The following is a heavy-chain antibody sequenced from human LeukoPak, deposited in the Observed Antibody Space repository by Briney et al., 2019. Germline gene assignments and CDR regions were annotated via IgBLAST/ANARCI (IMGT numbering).Heavy chain of an antibody. CDR2: ISGSGGYT. CDR3: AKTKALPSDYYGSGSYYNNGFDY. V-gene: IGHV3-23*01. CDR1: GFTFSSYA. Sequence: PGGSLRLSCAASGFTFSSYAMSWVRQAPGKGLKWVSAISGSGGYTYYADSVKGRFTISRDNSKNTLYLQMNSLRAEDTAVYYCAKTKALPSDYYGSGSYYNNGFDYWGQGTLVTVSS. D-gene: IGHD3-10*01. J-gene: IGHJ4*02.